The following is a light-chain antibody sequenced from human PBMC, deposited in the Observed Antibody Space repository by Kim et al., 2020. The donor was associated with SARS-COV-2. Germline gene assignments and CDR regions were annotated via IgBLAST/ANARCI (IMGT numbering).Light chain of an antibody. CDR3: QSYDSTNVV. Sequence: GKAVTISCSRSRGTSANKYVQWYQQRPGSAPTTVIQANNQRPSGVPDRFSGSIDSSSNSASLTISGLRTEDEADYYCQSYDSTNVVFGGGTQLTVL. V-gene: IGLV6-57*03. CDR2: ANN. J-gene: IGLJ3*02. CDR1: RGTSANKY.